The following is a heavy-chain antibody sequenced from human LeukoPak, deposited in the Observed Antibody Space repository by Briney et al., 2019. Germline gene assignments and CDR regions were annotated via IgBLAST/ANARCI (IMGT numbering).Heavy chain of an antibody. CDR2: VDPEDGET. Sequence: ASVKVSCKVSGYTFTDYYVHWVQQAPGKGLEWMGLVDPEDGETIYAEKFQGRVTITADTSTDTAYMELSSLRSEDTAVYYCATRRTDFWSGYYFDYWGQGTLVTVSS. J-gene: IGHJ4*02. D-gene: IGHD3-3*01. CDR1: GYTFTDYY. CDR3: ATRRTDFWSGYYFDY. V-gene: IGHV1-69-2*01.